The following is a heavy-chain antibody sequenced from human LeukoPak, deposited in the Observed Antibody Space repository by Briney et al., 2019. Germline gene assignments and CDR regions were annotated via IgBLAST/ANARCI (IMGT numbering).Heavy chain of an antibody. Sequence: PGGSLRLSCAASGFTFSSYSMNWVRQAPGKGLEWVSSISSSSSYIYYADSVKGRFTISRDNAKNSLYLQMNSLRAEDTAVYYCARDRQEMATFYDYWGQGTLVTVSS. V-gene: IGHV3-21*01. CDR2: ISSSSSYI. CDR3: ARDRQEMATFYDY. J-gene: IGHJ4*02. CDR1: GFTFSSYS. D-gene: IGHD5-24*01.